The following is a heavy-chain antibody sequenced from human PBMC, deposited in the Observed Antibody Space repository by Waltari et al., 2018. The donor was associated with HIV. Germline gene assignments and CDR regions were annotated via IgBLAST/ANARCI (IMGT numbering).Heavy chain of an antibody. V-gene: IGHV4-34*01. CDR3: ARPAVDSAMVREF. D-gene: IGHD5-18*01. CDR1: RGSFSDYY. J-gene: IGHJ4*02. CDR2: INHRGST. Sequence: QVQLQQWGAGLLKPSETLSLTCAVYRGSFSDYYWTWIRQPPGKGLEWIGEINHRGSTNYNPSLKSRVTISVDTSKNQFSLKLTSVTAADTAVYYCARPAVDSAMVREFWGQGNLVTVSS.